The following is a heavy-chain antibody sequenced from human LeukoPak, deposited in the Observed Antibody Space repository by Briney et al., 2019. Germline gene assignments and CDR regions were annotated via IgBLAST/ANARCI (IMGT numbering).Heavy chain of an antibody. CDR2: IYYRGST. J-gene: IGHJ4*02. CDR1: GGSISSSSYY. Sequence: PSETLSLTCTVSGGSISSSSYYWGWIRQPPGKGLEWIGSIYYRGSTYYNPSLKGRVTISVDTSKNQFSLKLSSVTAADTAVYYCARSYHYYAYFDYWGQGTLVTVSS. V-gene: IGHV4-39*01. CDR3: ARSYHYYAYFDY. D-gene: IGHD3-22*01.